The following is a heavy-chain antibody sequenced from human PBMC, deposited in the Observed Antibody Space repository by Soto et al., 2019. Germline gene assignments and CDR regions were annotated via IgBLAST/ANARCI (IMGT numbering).Heavy chain of an antibody. V-gene: IGHV3-48*01. J-gene: IGHJ6*03. Sequence: EVQLVESGGGLVQPGGSLRLSCAASGFTFSSYSMNWVRQAPGKGLEGVSYISSSNSTIYYADSVKGRFTISRDNAKNSLYLQINSLRAEETSVYYGARDSHILYVGYYYYYMDFCGKGTTVTFSS. CDR1: GFTFSSYS. D-gene: IGHD2-8*01. CDR2: ISSSNSTI. CDR3: ARDSHILYVGYYYYYMDF.